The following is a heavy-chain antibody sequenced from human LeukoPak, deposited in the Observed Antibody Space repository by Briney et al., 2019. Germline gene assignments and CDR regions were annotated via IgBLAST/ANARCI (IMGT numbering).Heavy chain of an antibody. V-gene: IGHV3-30*01. CDR2: ISYDGSNK. J-gene: IGHJ4*02. CDR3: ARSSTGDCSSTSCRLY. CDR1: GFTFSSYA. D-gene: IGHD2-2*01. Sequence: GGSLRLSCAASGFTFSSYATHWVRQAPGKGLEWVAVISYDGSNKYYADSVKGRFTISRDNSKNTLYLQMNSLRAEDTAVYYCARSSTGDCSSTSCRLYWGQGTLVTVSS.